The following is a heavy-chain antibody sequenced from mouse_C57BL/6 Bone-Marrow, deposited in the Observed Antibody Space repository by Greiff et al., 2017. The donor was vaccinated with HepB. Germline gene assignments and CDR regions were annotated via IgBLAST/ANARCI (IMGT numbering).Heavy chain of an antibody. CDR3: AREDSGPPEHFDY. CDR2: IWSGGST. D-gene: IGHD3-1*01. CDR1: GFSLTGYG. J-gene: IGHJ2*01. V-gene: IGHV2-2*01. Sequence: VKLMESGPGLVQPSQCLSISCTVSGFSLTGYGVHWVRRSPGKGLEWLGVIWSGGSTDYNAAFISRLSISKDNSKSQVFFKMNSLQADDTAIYYCAREDSGPPEHFDYWGQGTTLTVSS.